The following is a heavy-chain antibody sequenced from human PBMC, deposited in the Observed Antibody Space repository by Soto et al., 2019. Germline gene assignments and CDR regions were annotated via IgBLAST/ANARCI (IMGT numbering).Heavy chain of an antibody. D-gene: IGHD5-12*01. CDR3: AITSVADASFDY. CDR1: GFSFSSHE. Sequence: GGSLRLSCAASGFSFSSHEINWVRQAPGQGLEWVSYIDSSGSTIYYANSVNGRFTISTDNSKSTLFLHMNSLKKEDTAVYYCAITSVADASFDYWGQGTLVTVSS. J-gene: IGHJ4*02. V-gene: IGHV3-48*03. CDR2: IDSSGSTI.